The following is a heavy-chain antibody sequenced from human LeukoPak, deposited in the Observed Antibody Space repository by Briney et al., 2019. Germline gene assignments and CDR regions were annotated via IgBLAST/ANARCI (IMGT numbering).Heavy chain of an antibody. CDR2: ISSSGSKM. V-gene: IGHV3-21*01. CDR3: ARALEADY. J-gene: IGHJ4*02. Sequence: GSLRLSCAASGFALRRYTMDLVRLAPRKGLEWVSSISSSGSKMYYADSLKGRFTVSRDNAKNSLYLQMNSLRAEDTAVYYCARALEADYWGQGTLVTVSS. CDR1: GFALRRYT.